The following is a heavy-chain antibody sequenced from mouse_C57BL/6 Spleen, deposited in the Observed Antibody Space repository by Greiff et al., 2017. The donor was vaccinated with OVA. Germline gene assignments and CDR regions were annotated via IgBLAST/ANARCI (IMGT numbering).Heavy chain of an antibody. Sequence: QVQLQQPGAELVKPGASVKLSCKASGYTFTSYWMHWVKQRPGPGLEWIGMIHPNSGSTNYNEKLKSKATLTVDKSSSTAYMQLSSLTSEDSAVYYCASPLYYSKDYWGQGTTLTVSS. CDR2: IHPNSGST. CDR1: GYTFTSYW. CDR3: ASPLYYSKDY. J-gene: IGHJ2*01. D-gene: IGHD2-5*01. V-gene: IGHV1-64*01.